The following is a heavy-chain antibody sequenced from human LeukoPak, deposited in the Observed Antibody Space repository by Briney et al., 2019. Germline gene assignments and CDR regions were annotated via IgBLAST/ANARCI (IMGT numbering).Heavy chain of an antibody. V-gene: IGHV3-64*01. CDR2: ISSNGGST. D-gene: IGHD1-26*01. CDR3: ARESYFYRAVDY. CDR1: GFTFSSYA. Sequence: PGGSLRLSCAASGFTFSSYAMHWVRQAPGKGLEYVSAISSNGGSTYYANSVKGRFTISRDNSKNTLYLQMGSLRAEDMAVYYCARESYFYRAVDYWGQGTLVTVSS. J-gene: IGHJ4*02.